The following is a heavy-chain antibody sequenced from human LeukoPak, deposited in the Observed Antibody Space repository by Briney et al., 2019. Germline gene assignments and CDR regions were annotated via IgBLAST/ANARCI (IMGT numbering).Heavy chain of an antibody. V-gene: IGHV4-59*11. Sequence: SETLSLTCTVSGASISSHYWNWIRQPPGRGLEWIGYIYYSGSTNYNPSLKSRVTISVDTSKNQFSLKLSSVTAADTAVYYCARESSSLYYYYGMDVWGQGTTVTVSS. D-gene: IGHD6-6*01. CDR3: ARESSSLYYYYGMDV. CDR1: GASISSHY. J-gene: IGHJ6*02. CDR2: IYYSGST.